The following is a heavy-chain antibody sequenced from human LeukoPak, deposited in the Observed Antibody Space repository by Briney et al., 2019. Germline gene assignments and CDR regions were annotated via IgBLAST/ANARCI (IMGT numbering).Heavy chain of an antibody. CDR3: ASTQTRGPTILWWLDYGMDV. Sequence: GESLKISCNSSGYIYTSYWIGWVRQMPGKGLEWMGIIYPGDSDTRYSPSFQGQVTISSDKSISTAYLQWSSLKASDTAMYYCASTQTRGPTILWWLDYGMDVWGQGTTVTVSS. J-gene: IGHJ6*02. CDR2: IYPGDSDT. V-gene: IGHV5-51*01. D-gene: IGHD2-21*01. CDR1: GYIYTSYW.